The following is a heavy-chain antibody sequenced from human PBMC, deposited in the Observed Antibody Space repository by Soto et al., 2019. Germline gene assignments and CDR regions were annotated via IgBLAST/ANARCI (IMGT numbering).Heavy chain of an antibody. V-gene: IGHV2-5*01. CDR2: IAWSDVV. CDR3: AHRTPVYSGYDLGY. J-gene: IGHJ4*02. Sequence: QITLKESGPTLVKPTQTLTLTCTFSGFSLTTPGVGVAWIRQPPNKALEYLAFIAWSDVVRSNPSLRTRVAIAQDSARNQVVLNATDGDPLDPATYFCAHRTPVYSGYDLGYWGPGLLVTVSS. CDR1: GFSLTTPGVG. D-gene: IGHD5-12*01.